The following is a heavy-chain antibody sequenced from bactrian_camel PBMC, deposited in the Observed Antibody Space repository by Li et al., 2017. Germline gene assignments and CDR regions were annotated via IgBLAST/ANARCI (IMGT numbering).Heavy chain of an antibody. CDR1: GFTFSSHY. CDR2: IYGDGSNT. V-gene: IGHV3-2*01. D-gene: IGHD6*01. Sequence: QVQLVESGGGLVQPGGSLRLSCAASGFTFSSHYMSWVRQAPGKGLEWVSSIYGDGSNTYYGDLVKGRFTISLENAVNDNGKNTMYLQLNTLLPEDTAMYFCVLVPYSCQTWSWAWPRDWGQGTQVTVSS. CDR3: VLVPYSCQTWSWAWPRD. J-gene: IGHJ4*01.